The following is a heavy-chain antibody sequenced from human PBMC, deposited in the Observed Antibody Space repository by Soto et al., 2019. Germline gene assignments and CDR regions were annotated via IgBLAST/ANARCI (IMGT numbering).Heavy chain of an antibody. D-gene: IGHD6-13*01. J-gene: IGHJ4*02. CDR1: GFTFSTYW. Sequence: HPGGSLRLSCVTSGFTFSTYWMHWVRQAPGKGLVWVSRISSDGSSTDYADSVKGRFTVSRDNAKDTLYLQMNSLTAEDTAVYYCARVYLAAAGTIDCWGQGTRVTVSS. CDR2: ISSDGSST. V-gene: IGHV3-74*01. CDR3: ARVYLAAAGTIDC.